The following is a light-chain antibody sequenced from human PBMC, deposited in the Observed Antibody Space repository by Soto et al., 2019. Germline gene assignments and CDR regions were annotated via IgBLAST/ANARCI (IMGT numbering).Light chain of an antibody. V-gene: IGKV3-20*01. CDR2: GAS. CDR1: QSVSSNY. J-gene: IGKJ2*01. CDR3: QQYANSPFT. Sequence: DIVLTQSPGTLPLSPGERATLSCRASQSVSSNYLVWYQQKPGQAPRPLIYGASSRATGIPDRFSGSGSGTDFTLTISRLEPEDFAVYYYQQYANSPFTFGHGTNLEIK.